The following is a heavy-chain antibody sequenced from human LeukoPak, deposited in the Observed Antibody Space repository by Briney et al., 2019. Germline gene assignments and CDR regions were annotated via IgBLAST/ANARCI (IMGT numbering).Heavy chain of an antibody. V-gene: IGHV3-53*01. CDR1: GFTVSNNY. D-gene: IGHD6-19*01. Sequence: GGSLRLSCAASGFTVSNNYMTWVRQAPGKGLEWVSIIYSGGSTYYADSVKGRFTISRDNSKNTLYLQMNSLRAEDTAVYYCAKEASIAVAGGFDYWGQGTLVTVSS. CDR2: IYSGGST. J-gene: IGHJ4*02. CDR3: AKEASIAVAGGFDY.